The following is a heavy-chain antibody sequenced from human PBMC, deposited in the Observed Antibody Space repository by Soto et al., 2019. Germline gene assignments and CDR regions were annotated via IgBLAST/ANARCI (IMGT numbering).Heavy chain of an antibody. CDR1: GYTFTSYD. D-gene: IGHD1-7*01. V-gene: IGHV1-8*01. CDR2: MNPNSGNT. CDR3: ARGASDWNYEVY. J-gene: IGHJ4*02. Sequence: QVQLVQSGAGVKKPGASVKVSCKASGYTFTSYDINWVRQATGQGLEWMGWMNPNSGNTGYAQKFQGRVTMTRNTSIRTAYMELSSLRSEDTAVYYCARGASDWNYEVYWGQGTLVTVSS.